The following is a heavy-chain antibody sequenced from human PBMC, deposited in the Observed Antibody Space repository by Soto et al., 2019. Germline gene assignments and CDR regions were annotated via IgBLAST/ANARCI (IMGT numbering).Heavy chain of an antibody. V-gene: IGHV4-59*01. Sequence: NPSETLSLTCTVSGGSISSYYWSWIRQPPGKGLEWIGYIYYSGSTNYNPSLKSRVTISVDTSKNQFSLKLSSVTAADTAVYYCARVGRRYYGSGSPTAFDIWGQGTMVTVSS. D-gene: IGHD3-10*01. J-gene: IGHJ3*02. CDR1: GGSISSYY. CDR3: ARVGRRYYGSGSPTAFDI. CDR2: IYYSGST.